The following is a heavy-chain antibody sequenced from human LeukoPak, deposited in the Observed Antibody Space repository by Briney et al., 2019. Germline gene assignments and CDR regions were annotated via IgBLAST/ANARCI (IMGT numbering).Heavy chain of an antibody. Sequence: SETLSLTCSVSGGSISSYYWSWIRQPPGKGLGWIGYIYYSGSTNYSPSLKSRVTISVDTSKNQFSLKLRSVTAADTAVYYCARHHRGSGCVDYWGQGTLVTAS. J-gene: IGHJ4*02. V-gene: IGHV4-59*08. CDR2: IYYSGST. CDR1: GGSISSYY. D-gene: IGHD6-19*01. CDR3: ARHHRGSGCVDY.